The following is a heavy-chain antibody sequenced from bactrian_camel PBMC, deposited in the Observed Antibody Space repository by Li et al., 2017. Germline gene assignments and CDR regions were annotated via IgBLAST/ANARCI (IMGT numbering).Heavy chain of an antibody. V-gene: IGHV3S53*01. CDR1: GHIDSSYC. Sequence: HVQLVESGGGSVQEGGSLTLSCTPSGHIDSSYCMGWFRQIPDKEREAVAGIESDGSTNYADSVKGRFTISKDNANNTLYLQMNNLKPEDTAMYYCAAVGRGDRVLMLNWWCGRFGNWGQGTQVTVS. CDR2: IESDGST. CDR3: AAVGRGDRVLMLNWWCGRFGN. D-gene: IGHD7*01. J-gene: IGHJ6*01.